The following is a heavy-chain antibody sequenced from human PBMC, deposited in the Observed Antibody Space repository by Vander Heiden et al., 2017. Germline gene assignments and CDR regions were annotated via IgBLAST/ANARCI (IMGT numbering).Heavy chain of an antibody. J-gene: IGHJ4*02. CDR2: INQAGSEK. CDR3: ARDGPAPGLYFDY. D-gene: IGHD2-15*01. V-gene: IGHV3-7*01. CDR1: GFTFSNYW. Sequence: EVQLVESGGGLVQPGGSLRLSCAASGFTFSNYWMNWVRQAPGKGLEWVASINQAGSEKYYVDSVKDRFTISRDSAKSSLYLQMNSLRVEDTAVYYCARDGPAPGLYFDYWGQGTLVTVSS.